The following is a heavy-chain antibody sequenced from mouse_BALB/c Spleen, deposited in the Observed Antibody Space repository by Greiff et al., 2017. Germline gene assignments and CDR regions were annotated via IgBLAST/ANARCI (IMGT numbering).Heavy chain of an antibody. V-gene: IGHV5-17*02. CDR2: ISSGSSTI. D-gene: IGHD4-1*01. J-gene: IGHJ4*01. CDR1: GFTFSSFG. Sequence: DVMLVESGGGLVQPGGSRKLSCAASGFTFSSFGMHWVRQAPEKGLEWVAYISSGSSTIYYADTVKGRFTISRDNPKNTLFLQMTSLRSEDTAMYYCARNWARDYYAMDYWGQGTSVTVSS. CDR3: ARNWARDYYAMDY.